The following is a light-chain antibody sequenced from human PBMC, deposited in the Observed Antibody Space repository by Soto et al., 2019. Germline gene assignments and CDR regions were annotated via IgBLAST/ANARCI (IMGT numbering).Light chain of an antibody. J-gene: IGLJ3*02. V-gene: IGLV1-44*01. CDR1: SSNIGNNP. Sequence: QAVLTQPPSASGTPWQTITISCSGSSSNIGNNPVNWYQQVPGTAPKLLIHSHDQRPSGVPDRFSASKSGTSASPAISGLQSEDEADYYCAAWDDTPNGPVFGGGTKVTVL. CDR3: AAWDDTPNGPV. CDR2: SHD.